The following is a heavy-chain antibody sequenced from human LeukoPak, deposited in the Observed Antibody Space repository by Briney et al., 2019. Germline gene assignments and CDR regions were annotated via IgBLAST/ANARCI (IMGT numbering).Heavy chain of an antibody. CDR3: ARAVGFDNGMDV. Sequence: SQTLSLTRAISGDSVSSNRAAWNWIRQSPSRGLEWLGRTYYRSKWYTEYTLSVKSRISIKPDTSKNQFSLQLNSVTPVDTAVYYCARAVGFDNGMDVWGQGTTVTVSS. CDR1: GDSVSSNRAA. J-gene: IGHJ6*02. D-gene: IGHD2-15*01. CDR2: TYYRSKWYT. V-gene: IGHV6-1*01.